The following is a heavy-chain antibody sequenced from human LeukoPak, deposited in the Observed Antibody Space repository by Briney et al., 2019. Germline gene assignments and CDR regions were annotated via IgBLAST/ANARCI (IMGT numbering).Heavy chain of an antibody. Sequence: AGGSLRLSCAASGFTFSSYWMSWVRQAPGKGLEWVANIKQDGSDKYYVDSVKGRFTISRDSAKSSLYRQMNSLRAEDTALYYCARGVAGTRDYWGQGTLVTVSS. CDR1: GFTFSSYW. CDR2: IKQDGSDK. CDR3: ARGVAGTRDY. D-gene: IGHD6-19*01. J-gene: IGHJ4*02. V-gene: IGHV3-7*05.